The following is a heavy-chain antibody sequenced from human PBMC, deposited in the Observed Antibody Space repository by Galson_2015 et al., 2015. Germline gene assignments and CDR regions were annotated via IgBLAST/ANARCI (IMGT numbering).Heavy chain of an antibody. J-gene: IGHJ4*02. CDR1: GGTFSSYA. D-gene: IGHD4-17*01. CDR3: ARGGYFGDYPFDYFDY. CDR2: IIPAFGTA. V-gene: IGHV1-69*13. Sequence: SLKVSCKASGGTFSSYAFSWVRRAPGQGLEWMGGIIPAFGTAKYAQKFQGRVTITADESSSTAYMELSSLRSADTAIYYCARGGYFGDYPFDYFDYWGQGTLVTVSS.